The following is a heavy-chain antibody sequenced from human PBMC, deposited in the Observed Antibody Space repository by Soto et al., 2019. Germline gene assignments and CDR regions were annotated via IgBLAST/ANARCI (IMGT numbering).Heavy chain of an antibody. CDR3: AKGGYCSGGSCYPGYYYGMDV. D-gene: IGHD2-15*01. Sequence: PGGSLRLSCAASGFTFSSYGMHWVRQAPGKGLEWVAVISYDGSNKYYADSVKGRFTISRDNSKNTLYLQMNSLRAEDTAVYYCAKGGYCSGGSCYPGYYYGMDVWGQGTTVTVSS. J-gene: IGHJ6*02. V-gene: IGHV3-30*18. CDR2: ISYDGSNK. CDR1: GFTFSSYG.